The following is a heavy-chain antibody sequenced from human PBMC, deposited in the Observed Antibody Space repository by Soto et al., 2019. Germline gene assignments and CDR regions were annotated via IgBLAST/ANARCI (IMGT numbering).Heavy chain of an antibody. Sequence: QVQLVESGGGLVKPGGSLRLSCAASGFTFSDYYMGWFRQAPGKGLECVSYSTSSDTIIYYADSVKGRFTISRDNAKNSFYLQMNSLRAEDTALYYCARESRPEYSSGYYFDYWGQGTLVTVSS. CDR3: ARESRPEYSSGYYFDY. D-gene: IGHD6-19*01. CDR2: STSSDTII. V-gene: IGHV3-11*01. CDR1: GFTFSDYY. J-gene: IGHJ4*02.